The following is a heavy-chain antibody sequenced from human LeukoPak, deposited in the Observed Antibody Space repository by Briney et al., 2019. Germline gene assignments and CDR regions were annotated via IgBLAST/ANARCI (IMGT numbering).Heavy chain of an antibody. J-gene: IGHJ4*02. CDR2: VSYDGSNK. Sequence: PGGSLRLSCAASGFTFSTYAMHWVRRAPGKGLEWVAVVSYDGSNKYYADSVKGRFTISRDNSKNALYLQMNSLRVEDTAVYYCGKGTGSTWSLSPIDYWGQGTLVTVSS. CDR3: GKGTGSTWSLSPIDY. CDR1: GFTFSTYA. V-gene: IGHV3-30*18. D-gene: IGHD6-13*01.